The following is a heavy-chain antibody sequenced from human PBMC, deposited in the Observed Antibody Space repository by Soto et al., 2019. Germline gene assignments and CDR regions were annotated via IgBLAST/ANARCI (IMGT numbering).Heavy chain of an antibody. CDR2: ISGSGGST. Sequence: QLGGSLRLSCAASGFTFSSYAMSWVRQAPGKGLGWVSAISGSGGSTYYADSVKGRFTISKDNSKNTLYLQMNSLRAEDTAVYYCAKDLVSLYGRTEMASDYWGQGTLVTVSS. CDR3: AKDLVSLYGRTEMASDY. V-gene: IGHV3-23*01. J-gene: IGHJ4*02. CDR1: GFTFSSYA. D-gene: IGHD2-2*02.